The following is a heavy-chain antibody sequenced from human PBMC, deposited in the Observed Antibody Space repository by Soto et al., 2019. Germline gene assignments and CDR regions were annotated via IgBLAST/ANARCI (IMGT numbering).Heavy chain of an antibody. D-gene: IGHD3-10*02. CDR3: ARDHMLAPNWLTP. Sequence: ASVKVSCKASGCRFNDYAISWVRQAPGQGLEWMGWISGYNGNTKYAQKFQGRVTMTTDTSTSTAHMELRSLRSDDTAFYYCARDHMLAPNWLTPWGQGTLVTVSS. V-gene: IGHV1-18*04. J-gene: IGHJ5*02. CDR1: GCRFNDYA. CDR2: ISGYNGNT.